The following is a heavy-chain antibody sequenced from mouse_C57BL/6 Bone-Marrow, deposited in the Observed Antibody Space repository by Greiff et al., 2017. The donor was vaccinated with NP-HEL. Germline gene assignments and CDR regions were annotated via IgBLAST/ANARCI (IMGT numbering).Heavy chain of an antibody. D-gene: IGHD1-1*02. CDR1: GFTFSSYA. J-gene: IGHJ3*01. V-gene: IGHV5-9-1*02. CDR3: TRDALWDCSFAY. CDR2: ISRGGGYI. Sequence: EVMLVQSGEGLVKPGASLKLSCAASGFTFSSYAMSWVRQTPGQRLEWVGYISRGGGYIYYADTVKGRFTISRDTATNTLYLQISSLKSEYTVMYCGTRDALWDCSFAYWGQGTLLTVSA.